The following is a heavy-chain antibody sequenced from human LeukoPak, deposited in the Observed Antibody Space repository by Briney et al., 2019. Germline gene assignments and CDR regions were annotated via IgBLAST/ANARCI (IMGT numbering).Heavy chain of an antibody. Sequence: GGSLRLSCAASGFTFSNYWMSWVRETPGKGLEWVAEIKQDGSEKNYVDSVKGLFIISRDNTKSSLSLQMYSLRAEDTAVYYCAALIGGGKVMFDYWGQGTLVTVSS. CDR3: AALIGGGKVMFDY. J-gene: IGHJ4*02. D-gene: IGHD2-15*01. CDR1: GFTFSNYW. CDR2: IKQDGSEK. V-gene: IGHV3-7*01.